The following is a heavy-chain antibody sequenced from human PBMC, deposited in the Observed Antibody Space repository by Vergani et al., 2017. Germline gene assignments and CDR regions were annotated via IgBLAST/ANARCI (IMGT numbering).Heavy chain of an antibody. Sequence: QMQLVQSGPEVKKPGTSVKVSCKASGFTFTSSAMQWVRQARGQRLEWIGWIVVGSGNTNYAQKFQERVTITRDMSTSTAYMELSSLRSEDTAVYYCARGSNYDILTGYRNWFDPWGQGTLVTVSS. CDR2: IVVGSGNT. V-gene: IGHV1-58*02. CDR3: ARGSNYDILTGYRNWFDP. D-gene: IGHD3-9*01. CDR1: GFTFTSSA. J-gene: IGHJ5*02.